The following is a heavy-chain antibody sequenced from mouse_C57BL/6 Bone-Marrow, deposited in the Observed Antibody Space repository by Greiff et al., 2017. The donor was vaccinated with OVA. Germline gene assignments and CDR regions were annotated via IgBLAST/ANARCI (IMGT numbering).Heavy chain of an antibody. CDR3: ARSSPFWDGFAY. V-gene: IGHV1-72*01. Sequence: VQLQQPGAELVKPGASVKLSCKASGYTFTSYWMHWVKQRPGRGLEWSGRIDPNSGGTKYNEKFKSKATLTVDKPSSTAYMQLSSLTSEDSAVYYCARSSPFWDGFAYWGQGTLVTVSA. CDR1: GYTFTSYW. J-gene: IGHJ3*01. CDR2: IDPNSGGT. D-gene: IGHD4-1*01.